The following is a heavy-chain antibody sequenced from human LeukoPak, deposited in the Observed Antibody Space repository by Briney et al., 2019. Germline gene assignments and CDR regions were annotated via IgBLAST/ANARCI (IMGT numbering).Heavy chain of an antibody. CDR2: ISEDGSTA. V-gene: IGHV3-74*01. J-gene: IGHJ4*02. CDR3: ARHLHD. Sequence: PAGSLRLSCAASGFTISSYWMHWVRQAPGKGLVWVSRISEDGSTANYAVSVTGRLDTDRGDAHNTLYLQMSKLRAEDTAVYYSARHLHDWGQGTLVTVS. CDR1: GFTISSYW. D-gene: IGHD3-16*01.